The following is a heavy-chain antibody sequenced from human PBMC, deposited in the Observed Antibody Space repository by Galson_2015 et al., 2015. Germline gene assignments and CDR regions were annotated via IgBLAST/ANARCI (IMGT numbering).Heavy chain of an antibody. D-gene: IGHD4-17*01. CDR1: GSTFTNYA. CDR3: ARDTTSGAGAVTDC. CDR2: INTNTGNP. J-gene: IGHJ4*02. V-gene: IGHV7-4-1*02. Sequence: VKVSCKASGSTFTNYAVNWVRQAPGQGLEWMGWINTNTGNPTYAQDFTGRFVFSLDTSVSTAYLQISSLKAEDTAVYYCARDTTSGAGAVTDCWGQGTLVTVSS.